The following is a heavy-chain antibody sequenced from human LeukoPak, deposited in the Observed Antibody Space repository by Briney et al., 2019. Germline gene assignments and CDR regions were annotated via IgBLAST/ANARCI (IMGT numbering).Heavy chain of an antibody. CDR1: GGSISSYY. D-gene: IGHD5-24*01. J-gene: IGHJ4*02. Sequence: SETLSLTCTVSGGSISSYYWSWIRQPPGKGLEWIGYIYYSGSTNYNPSLKSRVTISVDTSKNQFSLKLSSVTAADTAVYYCARGGEMATIPDYWGQGTLGTVSS. V-gene: IGHV4-59*01. CDR2: IYYSGST. CDR3: ARGGEMATIPDY.